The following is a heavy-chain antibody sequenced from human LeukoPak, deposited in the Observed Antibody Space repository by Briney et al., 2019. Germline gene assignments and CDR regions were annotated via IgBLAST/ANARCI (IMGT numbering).Heavy chain of an antibody. CDR2: ISYLGST. J-gene: IGHJ4*02. CDR1: GYSISSGYY. V-gene: IGHV4-38-2*02. D-gene: IGHD3-22*01. Sequence: SETLSLTCTVSGYSISSGYYWGWIRQPPGKGLEWIGEISYLGSTNYNPSLKSRVTISVDTSKNQFSLKLSSVTAADTAVYYCARLARGFYYDSSGYQYYFDYWGQGTLVTVSS. CDR3: ARLARGFYYDSSGYQYYFDY.